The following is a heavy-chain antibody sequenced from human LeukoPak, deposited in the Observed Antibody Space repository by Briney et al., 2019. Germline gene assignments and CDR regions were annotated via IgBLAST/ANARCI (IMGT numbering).Heavy chain of an antibody. CDR2: ISYSGLT. Sequence: SEALSLTRTVSGGSISGYYYSWIRQTPGKGLEWIGQISYSGLTKYNHALKSRVTISVDTSKNQISVNLNSVTAADTAFYYCARHRAIAGPFDHWGPGTQVTVSS. V-gene: IGHV4-59*08. J-gene: IGHJ4*02. D-gene: IGHD2/OR15-2a*01. CDR1: GGSISGYY. CDR3: ARHRAIAGPFDH.